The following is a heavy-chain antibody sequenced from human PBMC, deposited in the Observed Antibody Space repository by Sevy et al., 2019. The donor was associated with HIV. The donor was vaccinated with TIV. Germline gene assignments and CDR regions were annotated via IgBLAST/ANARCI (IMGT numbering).Heavy chain of an antibody. Sequence: GGSLRLSCAASGFTFSSYAMHWVRQAPGKGLEWVAVISYDGSNKYYADSVKGRFTISRDNSKNTLYRQMNSLRAEDTAVYYCARDDYSYGALIDYWGQGTLVTVSS. D-gene: IGHD5-18*01. CDR3: ARDDYSYGALIDY. CDR1: GFTFSSYA. J-gene: IGHJ4*02. CDR2: ISYDGSNK. V-gene: IGHV3-30-3*01.